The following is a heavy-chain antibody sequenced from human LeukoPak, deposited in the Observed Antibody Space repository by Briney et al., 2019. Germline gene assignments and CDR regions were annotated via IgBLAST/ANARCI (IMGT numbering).Heavy chain of an antibody. V-gene: IGHV3-30-3*01. CDR1: GFTFSSYA. J-gene: IGHJ4*02. Sequence: GRSLRLSCAASGFTFSSYAMHWVRQAPGKGLEWVAVISYDGNKKYYADSVKGRFTISRDNSKNTLYLQMNSLRAEDTAVYYCARDSPISSSWHFDYWGQGTLVTVSS. CDR2: ISYDGNKK. D-gene: IGHD6-13*01. CDR3: ARDSPISSSWHFDY.